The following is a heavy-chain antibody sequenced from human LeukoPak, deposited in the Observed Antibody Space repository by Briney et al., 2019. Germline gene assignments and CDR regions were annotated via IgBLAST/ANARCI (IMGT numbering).Heavy chain of an antibody. CDR1: GGSISSGGYS. D-gene: IGHD2-2*01. CDR2: IYHSGST. V-gene: IGHV4-30-2*01. J-gene: IGHJ4*02. CDR3: ARGPRIVVVPAAKPFDY. Sequence: SETLSLTYAVSGGSISSGGYSWSWIRQPPGKGLEWIGYIYHSGSTYYNPSLKSRVTISVDRSKNQFSLKLSSVTAADTAVYYCARGPRIVVVPAAKPFDYWGQGTLVTVSS.